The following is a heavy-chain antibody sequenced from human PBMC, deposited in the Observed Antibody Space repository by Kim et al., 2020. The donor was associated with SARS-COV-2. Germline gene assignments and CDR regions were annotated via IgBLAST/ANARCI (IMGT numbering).Heavy chain of an antibody. CDR2: INAGNGNT. CDR3: ARAGYCSSTSCYAIDY. D-gene: IGHD2-2*03. CDR1: GYTFTSYA. V-gene: IGHV1-3*01. J-gene: IGHJ4*02. Sequence: ASVKVSCKASGYTFTSYAMHWVRQAPGQRLEWMGWINAGNGNTKYSQKFQGRVTITRDTSASTAYMELSSLRSEDTAVYYCARAGYCSSTSCYAIDYWGQGTLVTVSS.